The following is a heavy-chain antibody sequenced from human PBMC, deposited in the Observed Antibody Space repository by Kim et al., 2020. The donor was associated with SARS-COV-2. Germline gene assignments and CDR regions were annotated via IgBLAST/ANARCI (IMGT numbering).Heavy chain of an antibody. CDR2: IYYSGST. CDR3: ARVPFVGNRRGY. Sequence: SETLSLTCTVSGGSVSSGSYYWSWIRQPPGKGLEWIGYIYYSGSTNYNPSLKSRVTISVDTSKNQFSLKLSSVTAADTAVYYCARVPFVGNRRGYWGQGTLFSGSS. D-gene: IGHD2-15*01. CDR1: GGSVSSGSYY. V-gene: IGHV4-61*01. J-gene: IGHJ4*02.